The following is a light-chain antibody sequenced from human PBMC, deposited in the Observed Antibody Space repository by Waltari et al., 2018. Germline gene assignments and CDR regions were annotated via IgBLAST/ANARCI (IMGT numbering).Light chain of an antibody. Sequence: CWFHQRPGQSPVVGIYQDTKRPPGIPERFSGSNSGNTATLTITGTQAMDEGDYYCQAWDISTVVFGGGTKLTVL. V-gene: IGLV3-1*01. CDR2: QDT. J-gene: IGLJ2*01. CDR3: QAWDISTVV.